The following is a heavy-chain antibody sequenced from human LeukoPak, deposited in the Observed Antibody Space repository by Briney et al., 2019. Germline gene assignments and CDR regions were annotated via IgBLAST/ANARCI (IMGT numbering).Heavy chain of an antibody. J-gene: IGHJ3*02. Sequence: GGSLRLSCAASGFTFSSYAMHWVRQAPGKGLEWVAVISYDGSNKYYADSVKGRFTISRDNSKNTLYLQMNSLRAEDTAVYYCAGGGVITMIVVVIGAFDIWGQGTMVTVSS. CDR1: GFTFSSYA. V-gene: IGHV3-30-3*01. CDR2: ISYDGSNK. CDR3: AGGGVITMIVVVIGAFDI. D-gene: IGHD3-22*01.